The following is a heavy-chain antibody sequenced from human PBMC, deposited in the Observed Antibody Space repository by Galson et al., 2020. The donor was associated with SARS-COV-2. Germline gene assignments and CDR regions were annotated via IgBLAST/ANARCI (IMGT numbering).Heavy chain of an antibody. D-gene: IGHD3-10*01. CDR3: ARRADYYGSGSFDY. J-gene: IGHJ4*02. V-gene: IGHV4-39*01. CDR1: GGSISSSSYY. Sequence: SETLSLTCTVSGGSISSSSYYWGWIRQPPGKGLEWIGSIYYSGSTYYNPSLKSRVTISVDTSKNQFSLKLSSVTAADTAVYYCARRADYYGSGSFDYWGRGTLVTVSS. CDR2: IYYSGST.